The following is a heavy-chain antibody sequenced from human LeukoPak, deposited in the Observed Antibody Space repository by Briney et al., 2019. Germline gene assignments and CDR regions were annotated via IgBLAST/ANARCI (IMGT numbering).Heavy chain of an antibody. CDR2: IYTSGST. CDR3: ARDLELVRYYDSSGYGVSAFDI. CDR1: GGSISSYY. D-gene: IGHD3-22*01. J-gene: IGHJ3*02. V-gene: IGHV4-4*07. Sequence: SETLSLTCTVSGGSISSYYWSWIRQPAGKGLEWIGRIYTSGSTNYNPSLKSRVTMSVDASKNQYSLKLSVVTAADTAVYYCARDLELVRYYDSSGYGVSAFDIWGQGTMVTVSS.